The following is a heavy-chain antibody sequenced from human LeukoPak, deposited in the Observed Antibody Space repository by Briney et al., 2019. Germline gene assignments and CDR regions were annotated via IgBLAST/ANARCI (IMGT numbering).Heavy chain of an antibody. CDR3: ARDPDMSSYGLVSWFDP. V-gene: IGHV1-2*02. Sequence: ASVKVSCKASGYTFTGYYIHWVRQAPGQGLEWMGWINPNSGGTNYAQKFQGRVTMTRDTSISTAYMELSGLRSDDTAAYYCARDPDMSSYGLVSWFDPWGQGTLVTVSS. J-gene: IGHJ5*02. CDR1: GYTFTGYY. D-gene: IGHD5-18*01. CDR2: INPNSGGT.